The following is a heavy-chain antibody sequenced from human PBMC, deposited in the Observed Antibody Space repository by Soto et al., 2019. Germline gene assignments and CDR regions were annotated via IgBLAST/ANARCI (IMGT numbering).Heavy chain of an antibody. J-gene: IGHJ5*02. CDR1: GGSFSGYY. CDR2: INHSGST. CDR3: ARGRALWFGELPILA. D-gene: IGHD3-10*01. Sequence: QVQLQQWGAGLLKPSETLSLTCAVYGGSFSGYYWSWIRQPPGKGLEWIGEINHSGSTNYNPSLKSRVTISVDTSKNQFSLKLSPVTAADTAVYYCARGRALWFGELPILAWGQGTLVTVSS. V-gene: IGHV4-34*01.